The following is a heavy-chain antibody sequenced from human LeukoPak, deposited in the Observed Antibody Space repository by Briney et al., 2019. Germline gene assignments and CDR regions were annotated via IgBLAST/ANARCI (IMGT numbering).Heavy chain of an antibody. V-gene: IGHV4-38-2*02. Sequence: SETLSPTCTVSGYSISSGYFWGWIRQPPGKGLEWIGSIYHSGSTYYNPSLKSRLAISVDTSKNQFSLKLSSVTAADTAVYYCARDYGDYGFDYWGQGTLVTVSS. D-gene: IGHD4-17*01. CDR2: IYHSGST. CDR3: ARDYGDYGFDY. J-gene: IGHJ4*02. CDR1: GYSISSGYF.